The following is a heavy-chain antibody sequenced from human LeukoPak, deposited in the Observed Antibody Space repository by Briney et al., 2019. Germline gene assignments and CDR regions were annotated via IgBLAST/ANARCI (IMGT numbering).Heavy chain of an antibody. CDR1: GFTFSTYS. D-gene: IGHD6-19*01. J-gene: IGHJ4*02. Sequence: GGSLRLSCAASGFTFSTYSMTWVRQGPGKGLEWVSSIYPNGGSTFYADSVKGRFTISRDNSKNTLYLQMSSLRTEDTAIYYCTKDVVPDSGWDLDYWGQGTLVTVSS. CDR2: IYPNGGST. V-gene: IGHV3-23*01. CDR3: TKDVVPDSGWDLDY.